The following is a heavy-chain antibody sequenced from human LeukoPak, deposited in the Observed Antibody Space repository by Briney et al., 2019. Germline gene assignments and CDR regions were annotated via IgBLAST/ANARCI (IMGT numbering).Heavy chain of an antibody. J-gene: IGHJ4*02. CDR3: ARRAGRLSPIDD. V-gene: IGHV3-11*06. CDR1: GFTSSDYY. D-gene: IGHD5/OR15-5a*01. CDR2: ISSGSDYT. Sequence: PGGSLRLSCAASGFTSSDYYMSWIRQAPGKGLEWVSYISSGSDYTNYADAVKGRFTISRDNAKNSLSLQMSSLRAEDTALYFCARRAGRLSPIDDWGQGTLVTVSS.